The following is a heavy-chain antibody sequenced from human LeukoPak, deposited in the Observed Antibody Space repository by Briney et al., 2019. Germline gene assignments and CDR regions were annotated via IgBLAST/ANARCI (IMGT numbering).Heavy chain of an antibody. V-gene: IGHV4-61*05. J-gene: IGHJ4*02. CDR3: ARGVAGTGLGGAFDY. CDR2: IYYSGST. CDR1: GGSISSSSYY. D-gene: IGHD1-1*01. Sequence: PSETLSLTCTVSGGSISSSSYYWGWIRQPPGKGLEWIGYIYYSGSTTYNPSLKSRVSTSVDTSKNQFSLNLSSVTAADTAVYYCARGVAGTGLGGAFDYWGQGTLVTVSS.